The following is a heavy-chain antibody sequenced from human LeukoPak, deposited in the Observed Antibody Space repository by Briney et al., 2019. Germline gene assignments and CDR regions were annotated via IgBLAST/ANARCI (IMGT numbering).Heavy chain of an antibody. D-gene: IGHD1-14*01. Sequence: WGSLRLSCVGSGYTFRSYDMHWVRQAPGKGLEWLAFISNDGGNEYYAGSVKGRFTISRDNSKNTLHLHMNSLRSEDTAVYFCAKATYTTDFWGQGTLVTVSS. CDR2: ISNDGGNE. CDR3: AKATYTTDF. J-gene: IGHJ4*02. V-gene: IGHV3-30*02. CDR1: GYTFRSYD.